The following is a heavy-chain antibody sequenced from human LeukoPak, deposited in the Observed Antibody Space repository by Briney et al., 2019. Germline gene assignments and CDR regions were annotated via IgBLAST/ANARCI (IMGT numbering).Heavy chain of an antibody. CDR1: GFTFSSYG. D-gene: IGHD6-19*01. CDR3: AKDLPDSGWYGHDALDI. J-gene: IGHJ3*02. V-gene: IGHV3-30*02. Sequence: GGSLRLSCTASGFTFSSYGMHWVRQAPGKGLEWVAFIRYDGSNKYYADSVKGRFTISRDNSKNTLYLQMNSLRAEDTAVYYCAKDLPDSGWYGHDALDIWGQGTMVTVSS. CDR2: IRYDGSNK.